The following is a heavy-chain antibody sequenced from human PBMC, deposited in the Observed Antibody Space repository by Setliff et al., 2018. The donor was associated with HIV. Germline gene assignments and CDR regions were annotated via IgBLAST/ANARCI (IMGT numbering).Heavy chain of an antibody. Sequence: SETLSLTCAVSGYSISSGYYWGWIRQPPGKGLEWIGCIYQSGSTYYNASLKSRVIISVDTSKNQFSLKLNSVTAADTAIYYCARHRAVAGANYFDFWGQGTLVTVSS. D-gene: IGHD6-19*01. CDR2: IYQSGST. CDR3: ARHRAVAGANYFDF. CDR1: GYSISSGYY. V-gene: IGHV4-38-2*01. J-gene: IGHJ4*02.